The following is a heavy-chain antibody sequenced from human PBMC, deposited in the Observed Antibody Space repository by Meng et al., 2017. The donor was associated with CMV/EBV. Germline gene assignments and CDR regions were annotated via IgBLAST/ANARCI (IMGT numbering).Heavy chain of an antibody. CDR1: GGTFSSHA. V-gene: IGHV1-69*10. Sequence: SVKVSCKASGGTFSSHAINWVRQAPGQGLEWMGGIIPILGIANYAPNFQGRVTITADKSTSTADMELRSLKSEDTAVYYCARKSERTGYFDPWGQGTLVTVS. CDR3: ARKSERTGYFDP. CDR2: IIPILGIA. D-gene: IGHD3/OR15-3a*01. J-gene: IGHJ5*02.